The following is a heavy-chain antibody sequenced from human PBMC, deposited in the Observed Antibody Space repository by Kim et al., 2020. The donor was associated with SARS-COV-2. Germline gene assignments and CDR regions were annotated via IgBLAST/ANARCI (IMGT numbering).Heavy chain of an antibody. CDR2: IYPGDSDT. J-gene: IGHJ6*03. CDR1: GYSFTSYW. Sequence: GESLKISCKGSGYSFTSYWIGWVRQMPGKGLEWMGIIYPGDSDTRYSPSFQGQVTISADKSISTAYLQWSSLKASDTAMYYCARRGRYCSSTSCYRYYYYMDVWGKGTTVTVSS. V-gene: IGHV5-51*01. D-gene: IGHD2-2*01. CDR3: ARRGRYCSSTSCYRYYYYMDV.